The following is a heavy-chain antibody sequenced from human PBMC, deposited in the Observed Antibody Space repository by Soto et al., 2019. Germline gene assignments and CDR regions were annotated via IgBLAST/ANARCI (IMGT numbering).Heavy chain of an antibody. V-gene: IGHV3-21*01. CDR1: GFTFSSYS. J-gene: IGHJ4*02. D-gene: IGHD4-17*01. CDR2: ISSSSSYI. Sequence: EVQLVESGGGLVKPGGSLRLSCAASGFTFSSYSMNWVRQAPGKGLEWVSSISSSSSYIYYADSVKGRFTISRDNVKNSLYLQMNSLRAEDTAVYYCASKRTTGALDYWGQGTLVTVSS. CDR3: ASKRTTGALDY.